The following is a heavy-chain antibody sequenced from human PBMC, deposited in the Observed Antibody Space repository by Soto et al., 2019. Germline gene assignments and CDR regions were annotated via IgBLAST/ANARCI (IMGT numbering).Heavy chain of an antibody. CDR1: GFTFSNVW. Sequence: EVQLVESGGGLVKPGGSLSLSCAASGFTFSNVWMSWVRQAPGKGLEWVGRIKRRADGGTTDYATPVRGRFTVSRDDSKNIMCQQMNSLKTEDTAVYYCDAGYCSGGSCYSVVYWGQGTLVTVSS. D-gene: IGHD2-15*01. J-gene: IGHJ4*02. CDR2: IKRRADGGTT. V-gene: IGHV3-15*01. CDR3: DAGYCSGGSCYSVVY.